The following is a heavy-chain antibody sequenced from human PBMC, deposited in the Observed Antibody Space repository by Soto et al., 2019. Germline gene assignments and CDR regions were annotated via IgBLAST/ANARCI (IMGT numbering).Heavy chain of an antibody. V-gene: IGHV4-34*01. CDR1: GGSFSGYY. D-gene: IGHD3-3*01. Sequence: QVQLQQWGAGLLKPSETLSLTCAVYGGSFSGYYWSWIRQPPGKGLEWIGEINHSGSTNYNPSLKSRVTISADTSKNQFSLKLSSVTAADTAVYYCARGRTYYDFWSGYYSSTDYYYYMDVWGKGTTVTVSS. CDR2: INHSGST. CDR3: ARGRTYYDFWSGYYSSTDYYYYMDV. J-gene: IGHJ6*03.